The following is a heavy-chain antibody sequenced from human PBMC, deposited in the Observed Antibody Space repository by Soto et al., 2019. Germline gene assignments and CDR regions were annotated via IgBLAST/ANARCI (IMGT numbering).Heavy chain of an antibody. V-gene: IGHV3-30*18. Sequence: SLRLSCAASGFTFSSYGMHWVRQAPGKGLEWVAVISYDGSNKYYADSVKGRFTISRDNSKNTLYLQMNSLRAEDTAVYYCAKMGKGGMDVWGQGTTVTVSS. CDR2: ISYDGSNK. D-gene: IGHD7-27*01. J-gene: IGHJ6*02. CDR3: AKMGKGGMDV. CDR1: GFTFSSYG.